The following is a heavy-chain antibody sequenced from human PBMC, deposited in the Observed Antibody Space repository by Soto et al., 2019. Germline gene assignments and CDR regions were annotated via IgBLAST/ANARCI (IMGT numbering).Heavy chain of an antibody. CDR2: ISGSGGST. CDR1: GFTFSSYA. Sequence: VSMRLSCAASGFTFSSYAMSCVRQAPGKGLEWVSAISGSGGSTYYADSVKGRFTISRDNSKNTLYLQMNSLRAEDTAVYYCAKVLLFYGPNWFDPWAQGTLVTAPQ. D-gene: IGHD2-8*01. CDR3: AKVLLFYGPNWFDP. J-gene: IGHJ5*02. V-gene: IGHV3-23*01.